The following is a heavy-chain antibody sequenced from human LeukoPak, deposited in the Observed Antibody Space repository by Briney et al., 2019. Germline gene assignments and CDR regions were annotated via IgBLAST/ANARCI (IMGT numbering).Heavy chain of an antibody. CDR3: ARDHYYDSSGYAEFDY. V-gene: IGHV1-2*06. Sequence: ASVNVSCKASGYTFTGYYMHWVRQAPGQGLEWMGRINPNSGGTNYAQKFQGRVTMTRDTSISTAYMELSRLRSDDTAVYYCARDHYYDSSGYAEFDYWGQGTLVTVSS. D-gene: IGHD3-22*01. J-gene: IGHJ4*02. CDR2: INPNSGGT. CDR1: GYTFTGYY.